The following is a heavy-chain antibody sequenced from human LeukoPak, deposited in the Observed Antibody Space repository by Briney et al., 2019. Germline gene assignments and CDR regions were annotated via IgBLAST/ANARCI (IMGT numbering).Heavy chain of an antibody. CDR2: MYYSGST. D-gene: IGHD6-19*01. CDR1: GGSVSRSNYY. V-gene: IGHV4-61*01. Sequence: SETLSLTCNVSGGSVSRSNYYWTWIRQPPGKGLEWIGYMYYSGSTYYNPSLESRVTISIDTSKNQFSLKLSSVTAADTAVYYCASEYRSDSYFDLWGRGALVTVSS. CDR3: ASEYRSDSYFDL. J-gene: IGHJ2*01.